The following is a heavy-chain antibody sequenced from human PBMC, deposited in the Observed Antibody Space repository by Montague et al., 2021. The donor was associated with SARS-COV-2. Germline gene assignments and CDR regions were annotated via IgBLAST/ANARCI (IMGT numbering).Heavy chain of an antibody. CDR1: GFTFSSYG. V-gene: IGHV3-30*18. CDR2: ISYDGSNK. Sequence: SLRLSCAASGFTFSSYGMHWVRQAPGKGLEWVAVISYDGSNKYYADSVKGRFTISRDNSKNTLYLQMNSLRAEDTAVYYCAKDQPFSGYPHYYGMDVWGQGTTVTVSS. D-gene: IGHD3-22*01. CDR3: AKDQPFSGYPHYYGMDV. J-gene: IGHJ6*02.